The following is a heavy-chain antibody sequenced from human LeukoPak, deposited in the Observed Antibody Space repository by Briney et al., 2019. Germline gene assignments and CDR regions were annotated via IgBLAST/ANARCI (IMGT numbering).Heavy chain of an antibody. Sequence: PGGSLRLSCAASGFTFSSYEMNWVRQAPGMGLEWVSYISSSGGTTYYADSVKGRFTISRGNAKNSLYLQMNSLRAEDTAVYYCARENDILTGYPNNHFDPWGQGTLVTVSS. CDR2: ISSSGGTT. D-gene: IGHD3-9*01. V-gene: IGHV3-48*03. CDR3: ARENDILTGYPNNHFDP. J-gene: IGHJ5*02. CDR1: GFTFSSYE.